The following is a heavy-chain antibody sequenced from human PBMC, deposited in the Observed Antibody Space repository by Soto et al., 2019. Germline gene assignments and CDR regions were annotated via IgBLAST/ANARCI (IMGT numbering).Heavy chain of an antibody. CDR2: IFANGHT. CDR3: VASLAASGLNWLDP. V-gene: IGHV4-4*07. Sequence: PAETLSLTCIVSGGSISEKYWNWVRQPPGKGLEWIGLIFANGHTDYNPSLKSRVTMSVDASKNQFSLRLTSMTAADTDVYYCVASLAASGLNWLDPWGRGTLVTVSA. J-gene: IGHJ5*02. CDR1: GGSISEKY. D-gene: IGHD6-13*01.